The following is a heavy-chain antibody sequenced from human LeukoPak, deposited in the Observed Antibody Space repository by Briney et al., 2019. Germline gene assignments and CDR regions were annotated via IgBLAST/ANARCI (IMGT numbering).Heavy chain of an antibody. D-gene: IGHD3-3*01. Sequence: GGSLRLSCAASGFTFDDYAMHWARQAPGKGLEWVSGISWNSGSIGYADSVKGRFTISRDNAKNSLYLQMNSLRAEDTAVYYCARDLANNRLRFLDYWGQGTLVTVSS. V-gene: IGHV3-9*01. CDR2: ISWNSGSI. J-gene: IGHJ4*02. CDR1: GFTFDDYA. CDR3: ARDLANNRLRFLDY.